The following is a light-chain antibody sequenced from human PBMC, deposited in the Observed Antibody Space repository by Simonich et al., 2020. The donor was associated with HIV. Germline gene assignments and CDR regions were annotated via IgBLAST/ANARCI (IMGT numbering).Light chain of an antibody. J-gene: IGKJ4*01. CDR2: LGS. CDR3: MQPLQTVT. Sequence: DIVMTQSTLSLPVTPGEPASIPCRSTQSLLHSRGCNYLHCYMHKPGHSPQLLLYLGSNRASGVPDRLSGCGSGTDFTLKINRVEAEDVGIYYCMQPLQTVTFGGGTKVEIK. CDR1: QSLLHSRGCNY. V-gene: IGKV2-28*01.